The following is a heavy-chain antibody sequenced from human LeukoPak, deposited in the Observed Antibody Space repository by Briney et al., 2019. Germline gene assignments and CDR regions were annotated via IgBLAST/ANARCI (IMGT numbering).Heavy chain of an antibody. V-gene: IGHV4-4*07. D-gene: IGHD3-22*01. J-gene: IGHJ6*03. Sequence: SETLSLTCTVSGGSTSTYYWSWIRQPAGKGLEWIGRIYTSGSTNYNPSLKSRVTMSVDTSKNQFSLKLSSVTAADTAVYYCARTRYDYYDSSGEVSYYMDVWGKGTTVTISS. CDR1: GGSTSTYY. CDR2: IYTSGST. CDR3: ARTRYDYYDSSGEVSYYMDV.